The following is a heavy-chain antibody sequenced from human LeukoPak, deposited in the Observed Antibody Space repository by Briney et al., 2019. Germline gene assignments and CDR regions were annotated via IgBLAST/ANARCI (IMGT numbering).Heavy chain of an antibody. CDR3: ARATRGCCSSTSCYGRDYYYYYGMDV. Sequence: SETLSLTCTVSGGPISSYYWSWIRQPPGKGLEWIGYIYYSGSTNYNPSLKSRVTISVDTSKNQFSLKLSSVTAADTAVYYCARATRGCCSSTSCYGRDYYYYYGMDVWGKGTTVTVSS. J-gene: IGHJ6*04. CDR1: GGPISSYY. CDR2: IYYSGST. D-gene: IGHD2-2*01. V-gene: IGHV4-59*01.